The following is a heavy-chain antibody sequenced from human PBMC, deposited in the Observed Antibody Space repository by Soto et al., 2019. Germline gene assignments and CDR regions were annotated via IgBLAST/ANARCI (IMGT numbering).Heavy chain of an antibody. V-gene: IGHV4-4*02. CDR3: ATTREAIIHLYYFDF. CDR1: GGSISDSVW. D-gene: IGHD3-10*01. Sequence: QVQLQESGPRLVKPSGTLPLTCDVSGGSISDSVWWNWVRQAPGKGLEWIGEIYHSGKTYYNPSLKSRVTISIDKSKNQVSLTLDFVTAADTAIYYCATTREAIIHLYYFDFWGQGTLVTVSS. J-gene: IGHJ4*02. CDR2: IYHSGKT.